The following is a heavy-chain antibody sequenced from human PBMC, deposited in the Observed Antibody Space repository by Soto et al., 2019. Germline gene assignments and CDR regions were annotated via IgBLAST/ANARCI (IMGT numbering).Heavy chain of an antibody. CDR2: ISGSGGST. V-gene: IGHV3-23*01. CDR3: AKDPLDCSSTSCYTGWFDP. Sequence: EVQLLESGGGLVQPGGSLRLSCAASGFTFSSYAMSWVRQAPGKGLEWVSAISGSGGSTYYADSVKGRFTISRDNSKNTLYLQMNSLRAEDTAVYYCAKDPLDCSSTSCYTGWFDPWGQGTLFTVSS. D-gene: IGHD2-2*02. J-gene: IGHJ5*02. CDR1: GFTFSSYA.